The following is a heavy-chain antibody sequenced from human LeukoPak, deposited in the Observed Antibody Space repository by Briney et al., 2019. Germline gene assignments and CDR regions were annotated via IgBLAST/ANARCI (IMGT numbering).Heavy chain of an antibody. V-gene: IGHV3-30-3*01. CDR3: PKRPGDSSGWFPYYFDY. J-gene: IGHJ4*02. Sequence: PGRSLRLSCAASGFTFSSYAMHWVRQAPGKGLEWVAVISYDGSNKYYADSVKGRFTISRDNSKNTLYLQMNSLRAEDTAVYYCPKRPGDSSGWFPYYFDYWGQGTLVTVSS. CDR1: GFTFSSYA. D-gene: IGHD6-19*01. CDR2: ISYDGSNK.